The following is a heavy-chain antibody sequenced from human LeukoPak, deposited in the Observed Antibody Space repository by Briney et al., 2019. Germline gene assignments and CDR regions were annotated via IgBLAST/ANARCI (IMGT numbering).Heavy chain of an antibody. CDR1: GFTFSSYS. D-gene: IGHD2-15*01. V-gene: IGHV3-21*01. CDR2: ISSSSSYI. CDR3: ARRYCSGGSCYIRH. J-gene: IGHJ1*01. Sequence: GGSLRLSCAASGFTFSSYSMNWVRQAPGKGLEWVSSISSSSSYIYYADSVKGRFTISRDNAKNSLYLQMNCLRAEDTAVYYCARRYCSGGSCYIRHWGQGTRVTVSS.